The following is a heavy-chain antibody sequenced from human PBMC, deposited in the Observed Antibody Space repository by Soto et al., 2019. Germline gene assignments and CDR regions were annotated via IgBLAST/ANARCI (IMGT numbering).Heavy chain of an antibody. Sequence: ASVKVSCKASGYTFNGYYMHWVRQAPGQGLEWMGWINPNSGGTNYAQKFQAWVTMTRDTSISTAYMELSRLRSDDTAVYYCARARPVAGVYYHGMDVWGQGTTVPVSS. V-gene: IGHV1-2*04. CDR2: INPNSGGT. CDR1: GYTFNGYY. D-gene: IGHD6-19*01. CDR3: ARARPVAGVYYHGMDV. J-gene: IGHJ6*02.